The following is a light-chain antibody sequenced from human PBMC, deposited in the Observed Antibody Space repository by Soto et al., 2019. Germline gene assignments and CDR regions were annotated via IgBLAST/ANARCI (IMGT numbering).Light chain of an antibody. V-gene: IGKV1-9*01. CDR2: AAS. Sequence: DIQLTQSPSFLSASVGDRVTITCRASQGISSYLAWYQHTPGKAPKLLLYAASTLQRGVPSRFSGSGSGTEFTLTISSLQPEDFATYYCQQSYSTPRTFGQGTKVEIK. CDR1: QGISSY. J-gene: IGKJ1*01. CDR3: QQSYSTPRT.